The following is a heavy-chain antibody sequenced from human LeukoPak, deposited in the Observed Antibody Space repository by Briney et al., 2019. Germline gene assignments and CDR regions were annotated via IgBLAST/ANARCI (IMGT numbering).Heavy chain of an antibody. J-gene: IGHJ4*02. CDR2: INHSGST. CDR3: VRRGYCSGGSCYYFDY. V-gene: IGHV4-38-2*01. D-gene: IGHD2-15*01. Sequence: SETLSLTCAVSGYSISSGYYWGWIRQPPGKGLEWIGEINHSGSTNYNPSLKSRVTISVDTSKNQFSLKVSSVTAADTAVYYCVRRGYCSGGSCYYFDYWGQGTLVTVSS. CDR1: GYSISSGYY.